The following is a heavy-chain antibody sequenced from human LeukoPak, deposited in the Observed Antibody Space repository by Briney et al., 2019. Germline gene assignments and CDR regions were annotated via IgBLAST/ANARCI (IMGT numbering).Heavy chain of an antibody. CDR3: ARGFIATAGYVWFDP. J-gene: IGHJ5*02. Sequence: PGGSLRLSCVVSGFAVSSNYMNWVRQAPGKWLEWVSVIYSGGSTYYADSVKGRFTISRDNSKNTLYLQMNSLRAEDTAVYYCARGFIATAGYVWFDPWGQGTLVTVSS. V-gene: IGHV3-53*01. CDR2: IYSGGST. D-gene: IGHD6-13*01. CDR1: GFAVSSNY.